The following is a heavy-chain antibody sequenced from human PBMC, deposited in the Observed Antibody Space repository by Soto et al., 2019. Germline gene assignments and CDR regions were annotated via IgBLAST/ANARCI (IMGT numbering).Heavy chain of an antibody. J-gene: IGHJ4*02. V-gene: IGHV4-30-4*01. Sequence: QVQLQESGPGLVKPSQTLSLTCTVSGGSISSGDYYWSWIRQPPGKGLEWIGYIYYSGSAYYNPSLKSRVTISVDTSKNQFSLKLSSVTAADTAVYYCAREKGPPYYDSSGYFDYWGQGTLVTVSS. CDR3: AREKGPPYYDSSGYFDY. CDR2: IYYSGSA. CDR1: GGSISSGDYY. D-gene: IGHD3-22*01.